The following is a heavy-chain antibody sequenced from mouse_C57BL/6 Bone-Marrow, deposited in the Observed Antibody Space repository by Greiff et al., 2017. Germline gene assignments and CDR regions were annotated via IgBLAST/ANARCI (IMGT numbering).Heavy chain of an antibody. CDR2: IDPSDSYT. CDR1: GYTFTSYW. CDR3: ARWPGLAY. J-gene: IGHJ3*01. Sequence: VKLQQPGAELVRPGTSVKLSCKASGYTFTSYWMHWVKQRPGQGLEWIGVIDPSDSYTNYNQKFKGKATLTVDTSSSTAYMQLSSLTSEDSAVYYCARWPGLAYWGQGTLVTVSA. V-gene: IGHV1-59*01. D-gene: IGHD3-3*01.